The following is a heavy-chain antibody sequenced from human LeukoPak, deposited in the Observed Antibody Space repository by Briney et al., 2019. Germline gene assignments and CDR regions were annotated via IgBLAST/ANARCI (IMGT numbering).Heavy chain of an antibody. J-gene: IGHJ4*02. V-gene: IGHV1-2*02. Sequence: GASVKVSCKASGYTFTGFYMHWVRQAPGQGLERMGWINPNSGGTNYAQKFQGRVTMTRDTSISTAYMELSRLTSDDTAMFYCAVATGRGLDNTPNYWGQGTLVSVSS. CDR3: AVATGRGLDNTPNY. D-gene: IGHD3/OR15-3a*01. CDR2: INPNSGGT. CDR1: GYTFTGFY.